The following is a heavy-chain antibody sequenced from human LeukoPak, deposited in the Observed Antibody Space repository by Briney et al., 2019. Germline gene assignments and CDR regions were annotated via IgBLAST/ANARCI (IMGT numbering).Heavy chain of an antibody. CDR3: AIRLWFGEMDLDY. D-gene: IGHD3-10*01. CDR2: IYYSGST. J-gene: IGHJ4*02. Sequence: SETLSLTCTVSGGSISSSSYYWGWIHQPPGKGLEWIGSIYYSGSTYYNPSLKGRVTISVDTSKNQFSLKLSSVTAADTAVYYCAIRLWFGEMDLDYWGQGTLVTVSS. CDR1: GGSISSSSYY. V-gene: IGHV4-39*01.